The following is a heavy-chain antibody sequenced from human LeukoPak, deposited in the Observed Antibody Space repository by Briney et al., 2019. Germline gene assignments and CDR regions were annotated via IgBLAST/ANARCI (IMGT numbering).Heavy chain of an antibody. J-gene: IGHJ4*02. D-gene: IGHD3-10*01. CDR1: GGSISSADYY. Sequence: SQTLSLTCTVSGGSISSADYYWSWIRQPPGKGLEWIGYIYHSGSTYYNPSLKSRVSISIDTSKNEFSLKLSSVTAADTAVYYCARARRITMIRGVSAYWGQGTLVTVSS. CDR2: IYHSGST. V-gene: IGHV4-30-4*08. CDR3: ARARRITMIRGVSAY.